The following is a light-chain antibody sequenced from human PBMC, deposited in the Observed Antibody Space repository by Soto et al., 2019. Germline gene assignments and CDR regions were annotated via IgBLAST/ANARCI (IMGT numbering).Light chain of an antibody. J-gene: IGLJ2*01. CDR1: SSDVGGYNY. CDR3: CSYAGSYTWV. V-gene: IGLV2-11*01. CDR2: DVS. Sequence: QSALTQPRSVSGSPGQSVTISCTGTSSDVGGYNYVSWYQQHPGKAPKLMIYDVSKRPSGVPDRFSGSKSGNTASLTISGLQGEDEGDYYCCSYAGSYTWVFGGGTKLTVL.